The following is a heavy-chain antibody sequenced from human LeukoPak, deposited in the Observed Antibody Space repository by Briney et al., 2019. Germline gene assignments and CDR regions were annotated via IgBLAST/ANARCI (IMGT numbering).Heavy chain of an antibody. J-gene: IGHJ4*02. CDR2: FNPKRGCT. CDR3: ARSRSRDCSSNSCYSYGLDY. Sequence: SVKLSFKASGYTVTGYYLHWVRQAPGPGLPWVGWFNPKRGCTNYAHKCQGRVAMTRDTSISTAYMELSRLRSDDTAVYYCARSRSRDCSSNSCYSYGLDYWGQGTLVTVSS. CDR1: GYTVTGYY. V-gene: IGHV1-2*07. D-gene: IGHD2-2*01.